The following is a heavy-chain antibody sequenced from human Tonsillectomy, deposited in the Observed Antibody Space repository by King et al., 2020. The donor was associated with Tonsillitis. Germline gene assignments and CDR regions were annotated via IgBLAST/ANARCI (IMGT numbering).Heavy chain of an antibody. J-gene: IGHJ6*02. CDR1: GFTFSSYG. V-gene: IGHV3-30*18. Sequence: VQLVESEGGVVQPGRSLRLSCAASGFTFSSYGMHWVRQAPGKGLEWVAVISYDGSNKYYADSVKGRFTISRDNSKNTLYLQMNSLRAEDTAVYYCAKDGGFGELYYYYGMDVWGQGTTVTVSS. D-gene: IGHD3-10*01. CDR2: ISYDGSNK. CDR3: AKDGGFGELYYYYGMDV.